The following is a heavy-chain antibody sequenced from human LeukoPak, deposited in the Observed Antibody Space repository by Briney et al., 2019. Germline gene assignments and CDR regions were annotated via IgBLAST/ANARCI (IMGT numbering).Heavy chain of an antibody. D-gene: IGHD4-17*01. Sequence: GGSLRLSCAASGFIFSDYYMNWIRQAPGKGLEWVSYISSSSSNTIYYADSVKGRFTISRDNAKNSLYLQMNSLRAEDTAVYYCAREREPVTTEFDYWGQGTLVTVSS. CDR1: GFIFSDYY. J-gene: IGHJ4*02. CDR2: ISSSSSNTI. V-gene: IGHV3-11*01. CDR3: AREREPVTTEFDY.